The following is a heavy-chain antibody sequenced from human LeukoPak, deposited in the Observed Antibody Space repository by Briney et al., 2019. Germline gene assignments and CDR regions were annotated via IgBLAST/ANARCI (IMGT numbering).Heavy chain of an antibody. Sequence: SETLSLTCTVSGGSIKSNYWSWIRQPPGKGLEWIGYGYYSGSTNYNPSLKSRVTISLDTSKSQFSLKLSSVTTADTAVYYCAREGGGYDYRFDYWGQGTLVTVSS. CDR1: GGSIKSNY. D-gene: IGHD5-12*01. CDR3: AREGGGYDYRFDY. J-gene: IGHJ4*02. CDR2: GYYSGST. V-gene: IGHV4-59*01.